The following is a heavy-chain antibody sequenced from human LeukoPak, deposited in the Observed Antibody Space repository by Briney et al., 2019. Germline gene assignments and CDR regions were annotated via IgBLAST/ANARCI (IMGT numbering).Heavy chain of an antibody. CDR1: GGSISSYY. D-gene: IGHD4-23*01. CDR3: AIAPGDGGILY. J-gene: IGHJ4*02. Sequence: SETLSLTCTVSGGSISSYYWSWIRQPPGKGLEWIGYIYYSGSTNYNPSLKSRVTISVDTSKNQFSLKLSSVTAADTAVYYCAIAPGDGGILYWRQGTLVTVSS. CDR2: IYYSGST. V-gene: IGHV4-59*01.